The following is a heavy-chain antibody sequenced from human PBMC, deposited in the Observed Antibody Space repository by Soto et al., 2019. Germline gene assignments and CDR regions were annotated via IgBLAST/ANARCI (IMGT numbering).Heavy chain of an antibody. CDR3: ARLGGGCSGGSCYYYYGMDV. D-gene: IGHD2-15*01. J-gene: IGHJ6*02. CDR1: GYSFTSYW. Sequence: GESLKISCKGSGYSFTSYWISWVRQMPGKGLEWMGRIDPSDSYTNYSPSFQGHVTISADKSISTAYPQWSRLKASDTAMYYCARLGGGCSGGSCYYYYGMDVWGQGTTVTVSS. V-gene: IGHV5-10-1*01. CDR2: IDPSDSYT.